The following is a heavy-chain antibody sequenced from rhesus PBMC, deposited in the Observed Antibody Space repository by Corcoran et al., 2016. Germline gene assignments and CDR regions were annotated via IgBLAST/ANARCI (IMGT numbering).Heavy chain of an antibody. CDR2: INSGGGST. Sequence: EVQLVETGGGLVQPGGSLKLSCAASGFTFSSYGMRWVRQAPGKGLAWVSAINSGGGSTYYADSVKGRFTISSDNSKNTLSLQMNSLRAEDTAVYYCAKDGGGYFDYWGQGVLVTVSS. J-gene: IGHJ4*01. CDR1: GFTFSSYG. CDR3: AKDGGGYFDY. D-gene: IGHD3-34*01. V-gene: IGHV3S5*01.